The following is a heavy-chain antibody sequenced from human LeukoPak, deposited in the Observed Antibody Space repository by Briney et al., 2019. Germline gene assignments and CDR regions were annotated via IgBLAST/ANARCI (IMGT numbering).Heavy chain of an antibody. V-gene: IGHV3-7*02. J-gene: IGHJ4*02. CDR3: ARRSSGYYFDY. CDR2: IKQDGSDK. Sequence: PGGSLRLSCAASGFTFSSYWMTWVRQAPGKGLEWVANIKQDGSDKHYVDSVKGRFTISRDNAKNSLYLQMNSLTAEDTAVYYCARRSSGYYFDYWGQGTLVTVSS. CDR1: GFTFSSYW. D-gene: IGHD6-19*01.